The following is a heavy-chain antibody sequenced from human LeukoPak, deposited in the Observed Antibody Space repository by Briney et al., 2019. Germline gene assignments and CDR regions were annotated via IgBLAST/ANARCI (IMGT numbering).Heavy chain of an antibody. D-gene: IGHD6-13*01. CDR1: GYTFATSS. V-gene: IGHV1-18*01. Sequence: GASINVSCKASGYTFATSSIGWVRQAPGQRPEWMGWISPNNGNTHYVQSVQGRVTMTTDTSTSTAYMELRSLRPDDTAVYYCTRVRDSNNWWGAFDVWGQRTVVTVSS. CDR3: TRVRDSNNWWGAFDV. CDR2: ISPNNGNT. J-gene: IGHJ3*01.